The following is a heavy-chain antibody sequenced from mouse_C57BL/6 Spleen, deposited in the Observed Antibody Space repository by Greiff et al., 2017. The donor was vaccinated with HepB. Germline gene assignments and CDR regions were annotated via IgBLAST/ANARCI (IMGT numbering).Heavy chain of an antibody. CDR1: GYTFTSYW. Sequence: QVQLQQPGAELVRPGTSVKLSCKASGYTFTSYWMHWVKQRPGQGLEWIGVIDPSDSYTNYNQKFKGKATLTVDTSSSTAYMQLSSLTSEDSAVYYCAREGYGSSPFAYWGQGTLVTFSA. J-gene: IGHJ3*01. D-gene: IGHD1-1*01. CDR3: AREGYGSSPFAY. CDR2: IDPSDSYT. V-gene: IGHV1-59*01.